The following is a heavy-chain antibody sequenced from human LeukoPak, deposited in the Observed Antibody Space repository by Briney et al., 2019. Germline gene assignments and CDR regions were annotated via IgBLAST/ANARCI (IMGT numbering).Heavy chain of an antibody. CDR1: GFTFSNYW. D-gene: IGHD1-26*01. V-gene: IGHV3-7*01. CDR3: ARAGGRASGSSY. J-gene: IGHJ4*02. Sequence: GGSLRLSCAASGFTFSNYWMTWVRQAPGKGLEWVANIKQDGSETYYVDSVKGRFAISRDNSNNSLYLQLSSLRAEDTAVYYCARAGGRASGSSYWGQGTLVTVSS. CDR2: IKQDGSET.